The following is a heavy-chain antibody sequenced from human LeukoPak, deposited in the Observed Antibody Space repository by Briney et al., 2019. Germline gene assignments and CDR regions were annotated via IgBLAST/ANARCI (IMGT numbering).Heavy chain of an antibody. V-gene: IGHV3-30*02. J-gene: IGHJ6*02. D-gene: IGHD3-10*01. CDR3: AKVRNGEVGGSGSYWLDYYGMDV. CDR1: GFTFSSYG. CDR2: IWCDGSNK. Sequence: GGSLRLSCAASGFTFSSYGMHWVRQAPGKGLEWVAVIWCDGSNKYYADSVKGRFTISRDNSKNTLYLQMNSLRAEDTAVYYGAKVRNGEVGGSGSYWLDYYGMDVWGQGTTVTVSS.